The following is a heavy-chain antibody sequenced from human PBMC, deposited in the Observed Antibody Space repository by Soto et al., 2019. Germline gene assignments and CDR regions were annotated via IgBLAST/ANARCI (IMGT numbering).Heavy chain of an antibody. J-gene: IGHJ6*02. Sequence: GESQRISRRGAGYSCAGYGGGWVRQMPGKGLEWMGIIYPGDSDTRYSPSFQGQVTISADKSISTAYLQWSSLKASDTAMYYCARPPYSSSWYYYYYGMDVWRQGTTVTVSS. D-gene: IGHD6-13*01. CDR2: IYPGDSDT. V-gene: IGHV5-51*01. CDR3: ARPPYSSSWYYYYYGMDV. CDR1: GYSCAGYG.